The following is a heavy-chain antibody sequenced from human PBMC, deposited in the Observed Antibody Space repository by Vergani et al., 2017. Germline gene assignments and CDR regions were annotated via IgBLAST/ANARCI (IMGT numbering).Heavy chain of an antibody. D-gene: IGHD4-17*01. CDR1: GGSISSGSYY. Sequence: QVQLQESGPGLVKPSQTLSLTCTVSGGSISSGSYYWSWIRQPAGKGLEWIGRIYTSGSTNYNPSLKSRVTISVDTSKNQFSLKLSSVTAADTAVYYCARTTVTTGYYYYYGMDVWGQGTTVTVS. V-gene: IGHV4-61*02. CDR2: IYTSGST. J-gene: IGHJ6*02. CDR3: ARTTVTTGYYYYYGMDV.